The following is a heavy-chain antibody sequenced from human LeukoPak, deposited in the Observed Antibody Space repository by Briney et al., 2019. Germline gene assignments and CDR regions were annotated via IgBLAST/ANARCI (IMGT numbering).Heavy chain of an antibody. CDR2: IIPIFGTA. D-gene: IGHD1-26*01. Sequence: SVKVSCKAAGDTFSSYAISWVRQAPGQGLEWMGGIIPIFGTANYAQKFQGRVTITADESTSTAYMELSSLRSEDTAVYYCARTIVGATKYPDFDYWGQGTLVTVSS. CDR1: GDTFSSYA. CDR3: ARTIVGATKYPDFDY. J-gene: IGHJ4*02. V-gene: IGHV1-69*13.